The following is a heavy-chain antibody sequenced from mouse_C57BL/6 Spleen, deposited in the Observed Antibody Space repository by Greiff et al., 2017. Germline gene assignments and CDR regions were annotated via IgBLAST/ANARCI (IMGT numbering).Heavy chain of an antibody. CDR1: GYAFSSSW. D-gene: IGHD2-4*01. J-gene: IGHJ4*01. Sequence: QVQLQQSGPELVKPGASVKISCNASGYAFSSSWMNWVKQRPGKGLEWIGRIYPGDGDTNYNGKFKGKATLTADKSSSTAYMQLSSLTSEDSAVYFCAQGPYYDYEPYYAMDYWGQGTSVTVSS. V-gene: IGHV1-82*01. CDR3: AQGPYYDYEPYYAMDY. CDR2: IYPGDGDT.